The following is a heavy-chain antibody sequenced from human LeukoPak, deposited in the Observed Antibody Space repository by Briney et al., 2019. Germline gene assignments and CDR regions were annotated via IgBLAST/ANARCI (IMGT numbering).Heavy chain of an antibody. Sequence: GETIYAQKFQGRVTMTEDTSTDTAYMELSSLRSEDTAVYYCAMGRYQLPRSGDYYYYMDVWGKGTTVTVSS. V-gene: IGHV1-24*01. J-gene: IGHJ6*03. CDR3: AMGRYQLPRSGDYYYYMDV. D-gene: IGHD2-2*01. CDR2: GET.